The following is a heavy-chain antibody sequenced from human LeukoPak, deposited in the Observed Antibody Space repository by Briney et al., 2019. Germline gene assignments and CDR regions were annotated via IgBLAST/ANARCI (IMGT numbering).Heavy chain of an antibody. CDR1: GYTFTSYY. CDR2: INPSGGST. CDR3: AREGEVIVTDNLFY. D-gene: IGHD2-21*01. V-gene: IGHV1-46*01. J-gene: IGHJ4*02. Sequence: GASVKVSCKASGYTFTSYYMHWVRQAPGQGPEWMGIINPSGGSTTYAQMFQGRVTMTRDTSTRTVYMELSSLRSEDTAAYYCAREGEVIVTDNLFYWGQGTLVTVSS.